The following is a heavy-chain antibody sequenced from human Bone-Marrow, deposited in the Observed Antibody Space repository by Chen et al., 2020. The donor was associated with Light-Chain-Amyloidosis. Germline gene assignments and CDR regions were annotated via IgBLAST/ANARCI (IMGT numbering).Heavy chain of an antibody. D-gene: IGHD2-8*01. Sequence: VQLQESGPGLVKPSETLSLTCTVSGGGINHYYWSWIRQPAGKGLQLIGRVHTSGSSNYNPSLRSRVTMSVDTSKKNFFLNLTSVTAADTAVYYCARGSVVYGFDYWGQGILVTVSS. J-gene: IGHJ4*02. CDR1: GGGINHYY. V-gene: IGHV4-4*07. CDR3: ARGSVVYGFDY. CDR2: VHTSGSS.